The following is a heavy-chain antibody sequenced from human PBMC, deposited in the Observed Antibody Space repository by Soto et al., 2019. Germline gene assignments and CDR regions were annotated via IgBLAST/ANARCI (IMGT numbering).Heavy chain of an antibody. CDR3: ARIDVRRGVRGRNLDY. J-gene: IGHJ4*02. CDR2: IIPIFGTA. CDR1: GGTFSSYD. Sequence: QVQLVQSGAEVKKPGSSVKVSCKASGGTFSSYDINWVRQAPGQGLEWMGGIIPIFGTANYAQKFQGRGTITADESTSTAYMELSSLRSEDTAVYYCARIDVRRGVRGRNLDYWGQGTLVTVSS. D-gene: IGHD3-10*01. V-gene: IGHV1-69*12.